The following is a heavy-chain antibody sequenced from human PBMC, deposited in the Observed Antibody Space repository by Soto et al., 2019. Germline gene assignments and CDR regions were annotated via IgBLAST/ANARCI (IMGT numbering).Heavy chain of an antibody. Sequence: SGPTLVNPTQTLTLTCTFSGFSLSTSGVGVGWIRQPPGKALEWLALIYWDDDKRYSPSLKSRLTITEDTSKNQVVLTMTSMDPVDTATYYCVRDDIGLGIDYWGLGTLVTVSS. V-gene: IGHV2-5*02. CDR3: VRDDIGLGIDY. D-gene: IGHD1-1*01. CDR1: GFSLSTSGVG. J-gene: IGHJ4*02. CDR2: IYWDDDK.